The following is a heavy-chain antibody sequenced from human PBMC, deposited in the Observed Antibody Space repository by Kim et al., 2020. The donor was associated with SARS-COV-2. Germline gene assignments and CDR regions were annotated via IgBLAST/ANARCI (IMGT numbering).Heavy chain of an antibody. CDR3: AVSAGSSWSRKYYFDY. CDR1: GGSISNYY. D-gene: IGHD6-13*01. J-gene: IGHJ4*02. Sequence: SETLSLTCTVSGGSISNYYSSWIRQPPGKGLEWIGYISYSWSTNYNPSLKSRLTMSVDTSKNHFSLMLSSVTAADTAVYYCAVSAGSSWSRKYYFDYWGQGTLVTVSS. CDR2: ISYSWST. V-gene: IGHV4-59*08.